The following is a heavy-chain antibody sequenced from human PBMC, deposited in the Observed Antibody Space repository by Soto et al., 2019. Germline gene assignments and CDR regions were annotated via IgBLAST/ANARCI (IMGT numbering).Heavy chain of an antibody. D-gene: IGHD5-18*01. CDR3: ARDTARAMVRIYYGMDV. V-gene: IGHV3-33*01. CDR2: IWYDGSNK. J-gene: IGHJ6*02. Sequence: QVQLVESGGGVVPPGRSLRLSCAASGFTFSSYGMHWVRQAPGKGLEWVAVIWYDGSNKYYADSVKGRLTISRDNSKNTLYVQMNSLRAEDTAVYYCARDTARAMVRIYYGMDVWGPGGTVTVSS. CDR1: GFTFSSYG.